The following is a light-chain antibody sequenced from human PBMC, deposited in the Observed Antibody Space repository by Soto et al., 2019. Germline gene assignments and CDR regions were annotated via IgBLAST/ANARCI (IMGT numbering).Light chain of an antibody. CDR3: MQRTQLPPT. CDR1: QSLLHITGETF. Sequence: DVVMTQTPLSLSVAPGQPASISCKSSQSLLHITGETFLFWYLQKPGQSPQLLIYEVSTRVSGVPDGFSGSGSGTDFTLEISRVETDDVGIYYCMQRTQLPPTFGQGTRLGIE. V-gene: IGKV2-29*03. CDR2: EVS. J-gene: IGKJ5*01.